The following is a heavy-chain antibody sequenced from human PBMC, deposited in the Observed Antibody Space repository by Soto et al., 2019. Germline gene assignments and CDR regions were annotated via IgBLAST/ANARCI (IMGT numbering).Heavy chain of an antibody. D-gene: IGHD2-2*01. Sequence: GGSLRLSCAASGFTFSGYAMSWVRQAPGKGLEWVSSISSSGGNTFYADSVKGRFTISRDNSKNSLYLQMNSLRAEDTAVYYCESDKAAMDYYYYMDVWGKGTTVTVSS. CDR1: GFTFSGYA. J-gene: IGHJ6*03. CDR2: ISSSGGNT. V-gene: IGHV3-23*01. CDR3: ESDKAAMDYYYYMDV.